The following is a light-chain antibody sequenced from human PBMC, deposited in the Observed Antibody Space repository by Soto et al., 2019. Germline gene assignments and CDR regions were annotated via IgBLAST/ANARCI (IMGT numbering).Light chain of an antibody. J-gene: IGLJ1*01. V-gene: IGLV1-40*01. CDR1: SSNIGAGYD. Sequence: QSVLTQPPSVSGAPGQRVTISCTGSSSNIGAGYDVHWYQQLPGTAPKLLIYGNSNRPSGVPDRFSGSKSGTSASLAITGLQAEDEADYYCQSYDSGLSGSRAFGTGTKVTV. CDR2: GNS. CDR3: QSYDSGLSGSRA.